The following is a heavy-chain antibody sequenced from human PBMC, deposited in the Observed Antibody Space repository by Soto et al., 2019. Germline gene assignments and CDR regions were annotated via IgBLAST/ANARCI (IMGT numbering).Heavy chain of an antibody. CDR1: GGTFRSYA. CDR2: IIPIFGTA. V-gene: IGHV1-69*13. J-gene: IGHJ4*02. D-gene: IGHD3-9*01. CDR3: ARGNLMSWRYFDY. Sequence: AVRVACKGSGGTFRSYAISWVRQAPGQGLEWMGGIIPIFGTANYAQKFQGRVTITADESTSTAYMELSSLRSEDTAVYYCARGNLMSWRYFDYWGQGTLVTVSS.